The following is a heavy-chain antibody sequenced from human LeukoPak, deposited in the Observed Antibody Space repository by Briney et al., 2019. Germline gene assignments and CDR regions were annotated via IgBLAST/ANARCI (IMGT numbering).Heavy chain of an antibody. Sequence: PGGSLRLSCAASGVSDSSSGIHWVRQAPGKGLDWLAFIQYDGRNKYYADSVKGRFTMSRDNSKNTLTMFLQMNSLRVEDTAVYYCAKGGDYALDYWGQGTLVTVSS. V-gene: IGHV3-30*02. D-gene: IGHD4-17*01. J-gene: IGHJ4*02. CDR1: GVSDSSSG. CDR3: AKGGDYALDY. CDR2: IQYDGRNK.